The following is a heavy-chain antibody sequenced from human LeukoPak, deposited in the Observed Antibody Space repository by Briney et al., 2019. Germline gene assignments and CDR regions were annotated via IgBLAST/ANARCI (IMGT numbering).Heavy chain of an antibody. Sequence: KPSETLSLTCTVSGGSISSSSYYWGWIRQPPGKGLEWIGSIYYSGSTYYNPSLKSRVTISVDTSKNQFSLKLSSVTAADTAVYYCARQSIVLMVYAIQVGWFDPWGQGTLVTVSS. CDR2: IYYSGST. J-gene: IGHJ5*02. CDR1: GGSISSSSYY. CDR3: ARQSIVLMVYAIQVGWFDP. D-gene: IGHD2-8*01. V-gene: IGHV4-39*01.